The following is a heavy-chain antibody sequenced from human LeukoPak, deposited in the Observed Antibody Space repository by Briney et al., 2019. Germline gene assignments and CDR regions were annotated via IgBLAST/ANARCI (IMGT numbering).Heavy chain of an antibody. D-gene: IGHD3-22*01. CDR3: ARDRGGSGYYSDAFDI. J-gene: IGHJ3*02. CDR1: GGSISSSNW. CDR2: IYHSGST. Sequence: SETLSLTCAVSGGSISSSNWWSWLRQPPGKGLEWIGEIYHSGSTNYNPSLKSRVTMSVDKSKNQFSLKLSSVTAADTAVYYCARDRGGSGYYSDAFDIWGQGTMVTVSS. V-gene: IGHV4-4*02.